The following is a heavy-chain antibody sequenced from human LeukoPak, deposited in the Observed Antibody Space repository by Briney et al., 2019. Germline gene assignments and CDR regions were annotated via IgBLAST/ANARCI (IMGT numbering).Heavy chain of an antibody. CDR1: GFTFSSYE. J-gene: IGHJ3*02. Sequence: GGSLRLSCAASGFTFSSYEMNWVRQAPGKGLEWVSYISSSGSTIYYADSVKGRFTISRDNAKNSLYLQMNSLRAEGTAVYYCARDWDSSGYYSHDAFDIWGQGTMVTVSS. D-gene: IGHD3-22*01. CDR3: ARDWDSSGYYSHDAFDI. CDR2: ISSSGSTI. V-gene: IGHV3-48*03.